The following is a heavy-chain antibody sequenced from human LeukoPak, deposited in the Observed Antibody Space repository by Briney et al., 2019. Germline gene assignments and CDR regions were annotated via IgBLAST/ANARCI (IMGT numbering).Heavy chain of an antibody. Sequence: SETLSLTCTVYGGSFSGYYWGWIRQPPGKGLEWIGEINHSGSTNYNPSLKSRVTISVDTSKNQFSLELSSVTAADTAVYYCARQRRVRGAKEVYYYYYYYMDVWGKGTTVTISS. D-gene: IGHD3-10*01. CDR2: INHSGST. CDR1: GGSFSGYY. J-gene: IGHJ6*03. CDR3: ARQRRVRGAKEVYYYYYYYMDV. V-gene: IGHV4-34*01.